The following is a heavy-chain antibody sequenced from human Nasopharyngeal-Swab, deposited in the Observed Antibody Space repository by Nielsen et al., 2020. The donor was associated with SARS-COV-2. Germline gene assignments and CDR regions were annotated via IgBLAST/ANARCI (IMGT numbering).Heavy chain of an antibody. D-gene: IGHD6-19*01. CDR2: IYYSGST. V-gene: IGHV4-39*07. J-gene: IGHJ1*01. Sequence: RQAPGKGLEWIGSIYYSGSTYYNPSLKGRVTISVDTSKNQFSLKLSSVTAADTAVYYCARAEIAVADAEYFQHWGQGTLVTVSS. CDR3: ARAEIAVADAEYFQH.